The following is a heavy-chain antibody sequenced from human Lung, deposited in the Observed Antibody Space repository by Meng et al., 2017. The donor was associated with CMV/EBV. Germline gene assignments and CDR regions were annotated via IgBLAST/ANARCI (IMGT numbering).Heavy chain of an antibody. V-gene: IGHV3-30*02. CDR3: AKGGYCTSSSCYMDWYFEL. CDR2: IRYDGTNT. D-gene: IGHD2-2*02. Sequence: GESLKISCAASGFTFSSFAMHWVRQAPGKGLQWVAFIRYDGTNTYHADPVKGRFSISRDNSKNTLYLQMNSLRAEDTAVYYCAKGGYCTSSSCYMDWYFELWGRRTLVTFSS. J-gene: IGHJ2*01. CDR1: GFTFSSFA.